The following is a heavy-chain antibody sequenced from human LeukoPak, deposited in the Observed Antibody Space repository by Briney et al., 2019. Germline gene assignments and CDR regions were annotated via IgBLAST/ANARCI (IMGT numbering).Heavy chain of an antibody. CDR3: ATDQFGVVPN. Sequence: ASVKVSCKASGYTFTSYYMHWVRQAPGQGLEWMGGFDPEDGETIYAQKFQGRVTMTEDTSTDTAYMELSSLRSEDTAVYYCATDQFGVVPNWGQGTLVTVSS. V-gene: IGHV1-24*01. D-gene: IGHD3-3*01. CDR2: FDPEDGET. J-gene: IGHJ4*02. CDR1: GYTFTSYY.